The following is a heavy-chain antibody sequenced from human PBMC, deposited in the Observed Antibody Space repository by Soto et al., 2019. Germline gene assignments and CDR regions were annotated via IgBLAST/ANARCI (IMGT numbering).Heavy chain of an antibody. Sequence: GESLKISCSSSGFIFSESTIYWVRQVPGKGLEAISAVSTSGRSTYYADSVKDRFTISRDNSKNTLFLQMGSLRPEDTAIYYCVKQAHGLDGVAFDYWGQGTQVTVSS. CDR2: VSTSGRST. V-gene: IGHV3-64D*06. CDR3: VKQAHGLDGVAFDY. D-gene: IGHD3-16*01. J-gene: IGHJ4*02. CDR1: GFIFSEST.